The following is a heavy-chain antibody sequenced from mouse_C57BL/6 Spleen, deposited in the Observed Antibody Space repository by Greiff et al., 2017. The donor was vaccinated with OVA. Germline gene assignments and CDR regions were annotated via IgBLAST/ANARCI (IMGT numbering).Heavy chain of an antibody. CDR2: INPSNGGT. CDR1: GYTFTSYW. V-gene: IGHV1-53*01. J-gene: IGHJ4*01. D-gene: IGHD1-1*01. CDR3: AREVVAYYAMDY. Sequence: QVQLQQPGTELVKPGASVKLSCKASGYTFTSYWMHWVKQRPGQGLEWIGNINPSNGGTNYNEKFKSKATLTVDKTTSTAYMQSSSLTSEDSAVYYFAREVVAYYAMDYWGQGTSVTVSS.